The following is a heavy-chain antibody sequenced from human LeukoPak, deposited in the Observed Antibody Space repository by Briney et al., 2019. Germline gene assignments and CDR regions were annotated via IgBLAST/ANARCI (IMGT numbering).Heavy chain of an antibody. J-gene: IGHJ6*02. CDR2: IYPGDSDI. V-gene: IGHV5-51*01. CDR3: ARRRQYNWNDAYYYGMDV. CDR1: GYRFNIYW. Sequence: GESLKISCKVSGYRFNIYWIGWVRQMSGRGPEWMGIIYPGDSDIRYSPSFQGQVNISADKSISTAYLQWSSLKASDTAMYYCARRRQYNWNDAYYYGMDVWGLGTTVTVSS. D-gene: IGHD1-1*01.